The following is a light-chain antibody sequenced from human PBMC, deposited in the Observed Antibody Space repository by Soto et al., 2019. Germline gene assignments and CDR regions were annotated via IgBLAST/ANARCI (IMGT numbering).Light chain of an antibody. CDR1: QSFSSNY. J-gene: IGKJ2*01. V-gene: IGKV3-20*01. CDR2: GAS. Sequence: EIVLTQSPGTLSLSPGERATLSCRATQSFSSNYLAWYQHRPGQPPRLLIYGASSRATGIPDRFSGSGSGTDFTLTISRLEPEEFAVYYCHQYGSSPYTFGQGTKLEIK. CDR3: HQYGSSPYT.